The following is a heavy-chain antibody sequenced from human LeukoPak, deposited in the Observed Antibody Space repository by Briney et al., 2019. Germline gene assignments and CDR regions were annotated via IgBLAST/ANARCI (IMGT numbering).Heavy chain of an antibody. Sequence: SETLSLTCSVSGGSISSGGYYWIWIRQYPGKGLEWIGYIYYSGSTYYNPSLKSRLTISVDTSKNQLSLKLSSVTAADTAVYYCARDPGGSGSYYNLDYYYGMDVWGQGTTVTVSS. CDR3: ARDPGGSGSYYNLDYYYGMDV. CDR1: GGSISSGGYY. V-gene: IGHV4-31*03. D-gene: IGHD3-10*01. J-gene: IGHJ6*02. CDR2: IYYSGST.